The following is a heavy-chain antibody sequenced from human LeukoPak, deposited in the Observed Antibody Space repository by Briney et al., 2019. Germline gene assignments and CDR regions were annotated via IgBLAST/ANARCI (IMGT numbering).Heavy chain of an antibody. J-gene: IGHJ4*02. V-gene: IGHV3-33*01. CDR3: ARRLNYSDY. CDR1: GFTFSSYG. CDR2: IWYDGSNK. Sequence: GRSLRLSCAASGFTFSSYGMHWVRQAPGKGLEWVAVIWYDGSNKYYADSVKGRFTIARDNSKNTLYLQMNSLRAEDTAVYYCARRLNYSDYWGQGTLVTVSS. D-gene: IGHD1-7*01.